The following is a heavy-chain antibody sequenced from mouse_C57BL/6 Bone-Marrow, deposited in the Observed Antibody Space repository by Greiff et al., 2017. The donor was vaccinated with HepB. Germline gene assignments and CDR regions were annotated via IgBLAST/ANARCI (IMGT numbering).Heavy chain of an antibody. Sequence: EVQVVESGGGLVQPGGSLKLSCAASGFTFSDYYMYWVRQTPEKRLEWVAYISNGGGSTYYPDTVKGRFTISRDNAKNTLYLQMSRLKSEDTAMYYCARHARLRRGAMDYWGQGTSVTVSS. D-gene: IGHD2-4*01. CDR3: ARHARLRRGAMDY. J-gene: IGHJ4*01. CDR1: GFTFSDYY. V-gene: IGHV5-12*01. CDR2: ISNGGGST.